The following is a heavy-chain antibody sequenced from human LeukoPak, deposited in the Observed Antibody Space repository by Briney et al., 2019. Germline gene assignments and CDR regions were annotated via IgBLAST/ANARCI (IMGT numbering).Heavy chain of an antibody. D-gene: IGHD3-10*01. CDR2: IHRDGST. CDR1: GFTVSTNY. V-gene: IGHV3-66*01. CDR3: ARDGEHVLAHDY. Sequence: PGGSLRLSCAVSGFTVSTNYMSWVRRAPGKGLEWVSIIHRDGSTYYADSVKGRFTVSRDNSKNTLYIQMNSLRAEDTGVYYCARDGEHVLAHDYWGQGTLVTVSS. J-gene: IGHJ4*02.